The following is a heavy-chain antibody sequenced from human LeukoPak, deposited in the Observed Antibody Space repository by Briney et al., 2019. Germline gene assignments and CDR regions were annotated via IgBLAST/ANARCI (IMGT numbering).Heavy chain of an antibody. CDR2: MNPNSGNT. Sequence: ASVKVSCKASGYTFTSYDINWVRQATGQGLEWMGWMNPNSGNTGYAQKFQGRVTITRNTSISTAYMELSSLRSDDTAVYYCARGDHPKMTTGNYWGQGTLVTVSS. J-gene: IGHJ4*02. V-gene: IGHV1-8*03. D-gene: IGHD4-11*01. CDR1: GYTFTSYD. CDR3: ARGDHPKMTTGNY.